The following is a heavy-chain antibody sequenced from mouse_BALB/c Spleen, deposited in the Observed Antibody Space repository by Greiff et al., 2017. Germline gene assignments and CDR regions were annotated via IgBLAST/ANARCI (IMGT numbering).Heavy chain of an antibody. CDR1: GYTFTDYE. J-gene: IGHJ3*01. Sequence: QVQLQQSGAELVRPGASVTLSCKASGYTFTDYEMHWVKQTPVHGLEWIGAIDPETGGTAYNQKFKGKATLTADKSSSTAYMELRSLTSEDSAVYYCTREAAGTGFAYWGQGTLVTVSA. CDR2: IDPETGGT. CDR3: TREAAGTGFAY. D-gene: IGHD4-1*01. V-gene: IGHV1-15*01.